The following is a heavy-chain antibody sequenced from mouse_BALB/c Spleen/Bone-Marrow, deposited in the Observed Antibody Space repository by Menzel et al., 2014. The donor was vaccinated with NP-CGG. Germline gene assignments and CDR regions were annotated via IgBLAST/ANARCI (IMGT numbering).Heavy chain of an antibody. Sequence: EVKLQESGAELVKPGASVKLSCTASGFNINDTYMHWVKQRPEQGLEWIGRIDPASGNTKFDPKFQGKATIASDTSSNTAYLQLSSLTSEDTAVYYCAAYYYVSSYGFAYWGQGTLVTVSA. CDR2: IDPASGNT. V-gene: IGHV14-3*02. J-gene: IGHJ3*01. D-gene: IGHD1-1*01. CDR1: GFNINDTY. CDR3: AAYYYVSSYGFAY.